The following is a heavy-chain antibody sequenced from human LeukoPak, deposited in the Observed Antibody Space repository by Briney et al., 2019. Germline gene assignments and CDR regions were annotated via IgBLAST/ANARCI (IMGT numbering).Heavy chain of an antibody. Sequence: SVKVSCKASGGTFSSYAISWVRQAPGQGLEWMGGIIPIFGTANYAQKFQGRVTITADESTSTAYMELSSLRSEDKAVYYCARDRGSGWDWYFDLWGRGTLVTVSS. D-gene: IGHD6-19*01. CDR3: ARDRGSGWDWYFDL. CDR2: IIPIFGTA. CDR1: GGTFSSYA. V-gene: IGHV1-69*13. J-gene: IGHJ2*01.